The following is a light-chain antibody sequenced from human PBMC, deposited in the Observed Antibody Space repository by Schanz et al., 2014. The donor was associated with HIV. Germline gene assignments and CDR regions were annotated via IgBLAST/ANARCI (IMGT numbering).Light chain of an antibody. V-gene: IGLV1-44*01. J-gene: IGLJ1*01. CDR1: SSNIGSNT. CDR2: SDT. Sequence: QSVLTQPPSASGTPGQTVTISCSGSSSNIGSNTVHWYQQLPGTAPKLLFYSDTERPSGVPDRFSGSKSGTSASLVITGLQAEDEADYYCQSYDSSLSGYVFGTGTKLTV. CDR3: QSYDSSLSGYV.